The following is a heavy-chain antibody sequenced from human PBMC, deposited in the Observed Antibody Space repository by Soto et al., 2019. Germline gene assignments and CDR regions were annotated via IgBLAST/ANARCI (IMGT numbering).Heavy chain of an antibody. Sequence: QVQLVQSGAEVKKPGSSVKVSCKASGGTFSSYTISWVRQAPGQGLEWMGRIIPILGIANYAQKFQGRVTITAATATSTAYMELSTLRSDDTAVQYCARQDTALGYCGQGTLVTVSS. CDR3: ARQDTALGY. CDR2: IIPILGIA. D-gene: IGHD5-18*01. J-gene: IGHJ4*02. CDR1: GGTFSSYT. V-gene: IGHV1-69*02.